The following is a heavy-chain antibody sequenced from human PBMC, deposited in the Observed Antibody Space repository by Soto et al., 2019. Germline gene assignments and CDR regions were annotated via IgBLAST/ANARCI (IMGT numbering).Heavy chain of an antibody. J-gene: IGHJ6*02. CDR2: IDWDDDK. CDR3: ARMSSSSGEGYYYYGMDV. CDR1: GFSLSTSGMC. D-gene: IGHD6-6*01. Sequence: GSGPTLVNPTQTLTLTCTFSGFSLSTSGMCVSWIRQPPGKALEWLALIDWDDDKYYSTSLKTRLTISKDTSKNQVVRTMTDMDPVDIATYYCARMSSSSGEGYYYYGMDVWGQGTTVTVSS. V-gene: IGHV2-70*01.